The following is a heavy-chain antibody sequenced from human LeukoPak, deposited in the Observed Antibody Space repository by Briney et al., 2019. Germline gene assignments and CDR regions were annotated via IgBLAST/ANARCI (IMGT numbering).Heavy chain of an antibody. CDR3: AKDSSGYYELDP. D-gene: IGHD3-22*01. Sequence: SETLSLTCTVSGDSISTYYWNWIRQPAGKGLEWIGRIYSRGRTDYNPSLKSRVTMPADTSKNQFSLNLRSVTAADTAVYYCAKDSSGYYELDPWGQGSLVTVSS. CDR2: IYSRGRT. J-gene: IGHJ5*02. V-gene: IGHV4-4*07. CDR1: GDSISTYY.